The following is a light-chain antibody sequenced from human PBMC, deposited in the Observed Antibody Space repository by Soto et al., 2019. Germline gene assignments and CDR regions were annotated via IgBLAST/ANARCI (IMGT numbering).Light chain of an antibody. CDR1: QSVSSSY. J-gene: IGKJ5*01. V-gene: IGKV3-20*01. Sequence: EIVLTQSPGTLSLSPGERATLSCRASQSVSSSYLAWYQQKPGQAPRLLIYCASSSATGIPDRFSGSGSGTDFTLTISRLEPEDFAMYYCQQYGRSPLVTFGQGTRLEIK. CDR2: CAS. CDR3: QQYGRSPLVT.